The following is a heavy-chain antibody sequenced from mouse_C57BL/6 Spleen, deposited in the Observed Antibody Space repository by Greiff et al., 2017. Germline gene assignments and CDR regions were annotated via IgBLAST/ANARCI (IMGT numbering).Heavy chain of an antibody. CDR2: INYDGSST. D-gene: IGHD1-1*01. J-gene: IGHJ4*01. CDR1: GFTFSDYY. V-gene: IGHV5-16*01. Sequence: EVHLVESEGGLVQPGSSMKLSCTASGFTFSDYYMAWVRQVPEKGLEWVANINYDGSSTYYLDSLKSRFIISRDNAKNILYLQMSSLKSEDTATYYCARGLYYGSSYAMDYWGQGTSVTVSS. CDR3: ARGLYYGSSYAMDY.